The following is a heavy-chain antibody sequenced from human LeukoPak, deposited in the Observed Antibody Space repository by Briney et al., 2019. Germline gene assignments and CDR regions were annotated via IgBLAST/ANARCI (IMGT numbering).Heavy chain of an antibody. Sequence: SETLSPTCAVYGGSFSGYYWSWIRQPPGKGLEWIGEINHSGSTNYKPSLKSRVTISVDTSKNQFSLKLSSVTAADTAVYYCARQYCSSTSCAFDYWGQGTLVTVSS. D-gene: IGHD2-2*01. CDR3: ARQYCSSTSCAFDY. CDR1: GGSFSGYY. CDR2: INHSGST. V-gene: IGHV4-34*01. J-gene: IGHJ4*02.